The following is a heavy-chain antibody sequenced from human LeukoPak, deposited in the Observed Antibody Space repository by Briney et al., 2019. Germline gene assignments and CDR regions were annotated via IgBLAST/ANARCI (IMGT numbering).Heavy chain of an antibody. V-gene: IGHV1-46*01. CDR2: IYPSGGST. D-gene: IGHD3-3*01. J-gene: IGHJ5*02. Sequence: ASVKVSCKASGYTFTSNYIHWVRQAPGQGLEWMGMIYPSGGSTSYAQKFQGRVTMTRDTSTSTVYMELSSLRSEDTAVYYCARETLRFPRFDPWGQGTLVTVSS. CDR1: GYTFTSNY. CDR3: ARETLRFPRFDP.